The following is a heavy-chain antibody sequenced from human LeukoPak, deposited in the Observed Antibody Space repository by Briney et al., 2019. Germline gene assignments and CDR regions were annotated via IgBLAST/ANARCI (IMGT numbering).Heavy chain of an antibody. Sequence: GASVKVSCKVSGYTLTELSMHWVRQAFGKGLEWMGWMNPNSGNTGYAQKFQGRVTITRNTSISTAYMELSSLRSEDTAVYYCARGGIAAAGKGGALDYWGQGTLVTVSS. CDR3: ARGGIAAAGKGGALDY. J-gene: IGHJ4*02. D-gene: IGHD6-13*01. CDR1: GYTLTELS. V-gene: IGHV1-8*03. CDR2: MNPNSGNT.